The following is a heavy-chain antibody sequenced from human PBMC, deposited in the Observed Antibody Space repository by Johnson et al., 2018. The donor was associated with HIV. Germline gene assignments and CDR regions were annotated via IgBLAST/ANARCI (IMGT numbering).Heavy chain of an antibody. V-gene: IGHV3-9*01. J-gene: IGHJ3*02. CDR2: IRWNSGTI. D-gene: IGHD6-19*01. CDR1: GFTFDDYA. Sequence: VQLVESGGGLVQPGRSLRLSCTTSGFTFDDYAMHWVRQAPGKGLEWVSGIRWNSGTIDYADSVKGRFPISRDNVKNSLYLQMNSLRAEDTALYYCAKDISVAVLYDAFDIWGQGTKVTISS. CDR3: AKDISVAVLYDAFDI.